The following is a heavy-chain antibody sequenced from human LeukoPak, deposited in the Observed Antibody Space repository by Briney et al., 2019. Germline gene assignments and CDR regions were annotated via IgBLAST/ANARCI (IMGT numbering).Heavy chain of an antibody. CDR1: GGSISSGDYY. J-gene: IGHJ3*02. D-gene: IGHD3-22*01. Sequence: SETVSLTCTVSGGSISSGDYYWSWIRQPPGKGLEWIGYIYYSGSTYYNPSLKSRVTISVDTSKNQFSLKLSSVTAADTAVYYCARDTFIYYDSSGYQDHDAFDIWGQGTMVTVSS. CDR3: ARDTFIYYDSSGYQDHDAFDI. V-gene: IGHV4-30-4*01. CDR2: IYYSGST.